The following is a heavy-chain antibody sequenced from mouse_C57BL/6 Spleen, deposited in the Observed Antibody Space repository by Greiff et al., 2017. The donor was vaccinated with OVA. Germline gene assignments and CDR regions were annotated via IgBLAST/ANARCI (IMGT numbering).Heavy chain of an antibody. Sequence: QVQLQQPGAELVKPGASVKLSCKASGYTFTSYWMHWVKQRPGQGLEWIGMIHPNSGSTKYNEKFKSKATLTVDKSSCTAYMQLSSLTSEDSAVYYCARLGGYYAMDYWGQGTSVTVSS. D-gene: IGHD3-3*01. CDR1: GYTFTSYW. V-gene: IGHV1-64*01. CDR3: ARLGGYYAMDY. J-gene: IGHJ4*01. CDR2: IHPNSGST.